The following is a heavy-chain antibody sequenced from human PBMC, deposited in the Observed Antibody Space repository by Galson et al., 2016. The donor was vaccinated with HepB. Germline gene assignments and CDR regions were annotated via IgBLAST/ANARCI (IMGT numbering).Heavy chain of an antibody. CDR2: ISTSEGRT. CDR1: GYIFTRFG. CDR3: VGDWDGATNWFDP. V-gene: IGHV1-18*01. Sequence: SVKVSCKASGYIFTRFGISWVRQAPGQGLEWMGWISTSEGRTNFAQKFQDRVTMTTDTSMSTAYLELRSKRFDDTAVYYCVGDWDGATNWFDPWGQGTLVTVSS. D-gene: IGHD1-26*01. J-gene: IGHJ5*02.